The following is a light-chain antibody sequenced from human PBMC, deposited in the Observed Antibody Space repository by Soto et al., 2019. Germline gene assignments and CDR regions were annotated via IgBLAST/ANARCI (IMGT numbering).Light chain of an antibody. Sequence: DIQMTQSPSTLSASVGDRVTITCRASQSISSWLAWYQQKPGKAPKLLIYKASSLESGVPSRFSGSGSGTDFTLTISSLQPDDLATYYCQQYDTYSPTTFGGGTKVEIK. V-gene: IGKV1-5*03. CDR2: KAS. CDR1: QSISSW. CDR3: QQYDTYSPTT. J-gene: IGKJ4*01.